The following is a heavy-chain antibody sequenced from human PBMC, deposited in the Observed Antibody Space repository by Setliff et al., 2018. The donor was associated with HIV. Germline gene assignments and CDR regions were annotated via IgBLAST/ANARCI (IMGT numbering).Heavy chain of an antibody. J-gene: IGHJ6*03. D-gene: IGHD2-8*01. CDR1: GGSISSRDYY. CDR2: IYYTGST. CDR3: ARDSANGKTANLNYLDV. Sequence: KPSETLSLTCTVSGGSISSRDYYWGWIRQPPGKGLEWVGYIYYTGSTYSNPSLQSRVRISVDTSKNQFSLRLSSVTAADTAVYFCARDSANGKTANLNYLDVWGKGTTVTVSS. V-gene: IGHV4-31*03.